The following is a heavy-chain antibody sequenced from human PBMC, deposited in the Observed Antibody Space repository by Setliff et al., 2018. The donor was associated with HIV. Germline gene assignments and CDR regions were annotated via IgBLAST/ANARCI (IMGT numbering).Heavy chain of an antibody. Sequence: ASVKVSCKASGPGFTNVDIHWLRRATGQGLEWMGWMNPKSGVSGYAEKFHGRVTMTRDTSISTAYMELSSLTSEDTAVYYCARGVQWLGLYYFDYWGQGTLVTVSS. CDR3: ARGVQWLGLYYFDY. CDR2: MNPKSGVS. J-gene: IGHJ4*02. V-gene: IGHV1-8*01. CDR1: GPGFTNVD. D-gene: IGHD6-19*01.